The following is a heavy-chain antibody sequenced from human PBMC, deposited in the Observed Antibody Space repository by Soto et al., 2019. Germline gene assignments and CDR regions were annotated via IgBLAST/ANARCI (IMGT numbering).Heavy chain of an antibody. CDR1: GGAISSGDSY. D-gene: IGHD6-19*01. J-gene: IGHJ4*02. CDR2: IYYSGST. V-gene: IGHV4-30-4*01. CDR3: AREPYSSGCYDY. Sequence: QVQLQESGPGLVKPSQTLSLTCTVSGGAISSGDSYWSWIRQPPGKGLEWIGYIYYSGSTYYNPSLKSRVTISVDTSKNQFALKLSSVTAADTAVYYCAREPYSSGCYDYWGQGTLVTVSS.